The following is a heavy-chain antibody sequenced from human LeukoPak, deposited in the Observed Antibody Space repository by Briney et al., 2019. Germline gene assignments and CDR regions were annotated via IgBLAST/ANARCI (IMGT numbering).Heavy chain of an antibody. D-gene: IGHD3-10*01. V-gene: IGHV3-66*01. CDR1: GFTFSSYE. Sequence: PGGSLRLSCAASGFTFSSYEMNWVRQAPGKGLEWVSVIYSGGSTYYADSVKGRFTISRDNSKNTLYLQMNSLRAEDTAVYYCARYSYWGYDGYGSGSYNYFDYWGQGTLVTVSS. CDR3: ARYSYWGYDGYGSGSYNYFDY. CDR2: IYSGGST. J-gene: IGHJ4*02.